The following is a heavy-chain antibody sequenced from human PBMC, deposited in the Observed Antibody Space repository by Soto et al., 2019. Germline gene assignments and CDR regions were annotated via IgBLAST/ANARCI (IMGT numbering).Heavy chain of an antibody. V-gene: IGHV3-15*07. Sequence: EVQLVESGGGLVEPGGSLRLSCTASGFTFNNAWMNWVRQAPGKGLEWVDRIKSKTDGATAHYAAPVKGRFTISRDDSKNTLYLQMNSLKTEDTAVFYCTTHLSSTYKGIDSWGQGTLVTVAS. CDR2: IKSKTDGATA. CDR3: TTHLSSTYKGIDS. D-gene: IGHD6-13*01. CDR1: GFTFNNAW. J-gene: IGHJ4*02.